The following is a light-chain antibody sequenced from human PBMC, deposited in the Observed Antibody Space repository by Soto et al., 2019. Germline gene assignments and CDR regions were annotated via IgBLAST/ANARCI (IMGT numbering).Light chain of an antibody. V-gene: IGLV2-23*01. CDR2: EGS. J-gene: IGLJ1*01. Sequence: QSALTQPASVSGSPGQSITISCTGTSSDVGSYNLVPWYQQHPGKAPKLMIYEGSKRPSGVSNRFSGSKSGNTASLTISGLQAEDEADYYCCSYARSSTYVFGTGTKVTVL. CDR3: CSYARSSTYV. CDR1: SSDVGSYNL.